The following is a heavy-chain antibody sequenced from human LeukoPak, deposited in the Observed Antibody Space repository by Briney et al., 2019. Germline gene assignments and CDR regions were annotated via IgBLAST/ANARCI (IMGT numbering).Heavy chain of an antibody. Sequence: GGSLRLSCVVSDFTLSSHGMHWVRQAPGKGLEWVSSVSSSSTYIYYAASLKGRFTISRDNAKNSLYLQMNSLGAEDTAVYYCVRSSDHYGLDVWGQGTTVTVSS. CDR1: DFTLSSHG. CDR2: VSSSSTYI. V-gene: IGHV3-21*01. J-gene: IGHJ6*02. CDR3: VRSSDHYGLDV. D-gene: IGHD6-6*01.